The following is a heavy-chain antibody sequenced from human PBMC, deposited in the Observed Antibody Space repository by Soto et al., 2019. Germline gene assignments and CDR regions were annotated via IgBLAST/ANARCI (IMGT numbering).Heavy chain of an antibody. CDR1: GFTFSTYS. J-gene: IGHJ6*02. V-gene: IGHV3-21*01. CDR2: ISSSGTYI. Sequence: GGSLRLSCAASGFTFSTYSMNWVRQAPGKGLEWVSSISSSGTYIHYADSLKGRFTISRDNAKNSLYLQMISLRAEDTAVYYCARDPSDCSSTSCWGYYALDIWGQGTTVTVSS. CDR3: ARDPSDCSSTSCWGYYALDI. D-gene: IGHD2-2*01.